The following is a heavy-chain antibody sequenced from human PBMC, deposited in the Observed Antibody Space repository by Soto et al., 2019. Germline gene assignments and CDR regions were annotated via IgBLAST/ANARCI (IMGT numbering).Heavy chain of an antibody. CDR1: GYSFTSYW. D-gene: IGHD1-20*01. Sequence: GGSLKISCKGSGYSFTSYWIAWVRQMPGKGLEWMGIIYPGDSDTRYSPSFQGQVTISADKSINTAYLQWSSLKASDTAIYYCAKNSFITGTKGGSNDHWGQGNLVTVSS. CDR2: IYPGDSDT. V-gene: IGHV5-51*01. J-gene: IGHJ5*02. CDR3: AKNSFITGTKGGSNDH.